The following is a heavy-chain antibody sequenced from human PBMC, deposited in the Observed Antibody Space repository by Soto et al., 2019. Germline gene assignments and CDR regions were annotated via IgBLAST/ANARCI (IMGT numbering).Heavy chain of an antibody. CDR2: ISYDGSNK. Sequence: QVPLVESGGGVVQPGRSLRLSCAASGFTFSSYGMHWVRQAPGKGLEWVAVISYDGSNKYYADSVKGRFTISRDNSSNRLYLQMTSLRAEDTAVYYCATDREAEEHDYWGQGTLVTVSS. D-gene: IGHD1-1*01. CDR1: GFTFSSYG. J-gene: IGHJ4*02. CDR3: ATDREAEEHDY. V-gene: IGHV3-30*03.